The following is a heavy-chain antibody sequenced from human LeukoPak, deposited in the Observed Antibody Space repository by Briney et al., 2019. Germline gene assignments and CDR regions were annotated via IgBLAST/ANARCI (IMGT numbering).Heavy chain of an antibody. CDR2: FDPEDGET. CDR3: ASSYYVLRFLEWSFDY. J-gene: IGHJ4*02. D-gene: IGHD3-3*01. V-gene: IGHV1-24*01. CDR1: GYTLTELS. Sequence: ASVKVSCKVSGYTLTELSMHWVRQAPGKGLEWMGGFDPEDGETIYAQKFQGRVTITADESTSTAYMELSSLRSEDTAVYYCASSYYVLRFLEWSFDYWGQGTLVTVSS.